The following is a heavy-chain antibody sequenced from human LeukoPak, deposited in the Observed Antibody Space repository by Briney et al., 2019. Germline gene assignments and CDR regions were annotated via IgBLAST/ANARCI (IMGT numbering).Heavy chain of an antibody. Sequence: ASVKVSCKASGYTFTSYGISWVRQAPGQGLEWMGWISAYSGNTGYAQRLQGRITMTTDTPTSTAYMELRSLRSDDTAVYYCVRDLTSSWKYGEIDFWGQGTRVTVSS. D-gene: IGHD1-7*01. CDR3: VRDLTSSWKYGEIDF. CDR1: GYTFTSYG. V-gene: IGHV1-18*01. CDR2: ISAYSGNT. J-gene: IGHJ4*02.